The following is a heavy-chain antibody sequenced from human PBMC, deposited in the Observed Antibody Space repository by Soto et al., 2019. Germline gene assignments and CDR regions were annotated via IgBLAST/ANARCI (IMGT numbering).Heavy chain of an antibody. D-gene: IGHD2-15*01. CDR1: GGSISSGGYY. J-gene: IGHJ4*02. CDR2: IYYSGST. V-gene: IGHV4-31*03. Sequence: QVQLQESGPGLVKPSQTLSLTCTVSGGSISSGGYYWSWIRQHPGKGLEWIGYIYYSGSTYYNPYLKSRVTIPVDTPKNQFSLKLSSVTAADTAVYYCAGGDGGKALDYWGQGTLVTVSS. CDR3: AGGDGGKALDY.